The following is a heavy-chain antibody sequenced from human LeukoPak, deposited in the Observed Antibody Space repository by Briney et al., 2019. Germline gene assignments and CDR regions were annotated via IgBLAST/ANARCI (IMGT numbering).Heavy chain of an antibody. D-gene: IGHD4-17*01. J-gene: IGHJ3*02. CDR2: ITGSGRGT. CDR1: GLTFSNYA. CDR3: SKDPNGDYVGAFDM. V-gene: IGHV3-23*01. Sequence: GGPLRPSCTASGLTFSNYATTWVRQAPGKVLGWVASITGSGRGTNYADSVKGRFSVSRDNSQNTVFLHMNSLRADDTALYYCSKDPNGDYVGAFDMWGPGTMVTVSA.